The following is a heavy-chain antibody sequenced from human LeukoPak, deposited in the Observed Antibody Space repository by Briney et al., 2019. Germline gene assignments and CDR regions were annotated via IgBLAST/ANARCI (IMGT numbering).Heavy chain of an antibody. CDR3: ASGRGYYYDSSGYPAFDI. D-gene: IGHD3-22*01. CDR2: ISAYNGNT. V-gene: IGHV1-18*01. CDR1: GYTFTSYG. Sequence: ASVKVSCKASGYTFTSYGISWVRQAPGQGLEWMGWISAYNGNTNYAQKLQGRVTMTTDTSTSTAYMELSSLRSEDTAVYYCASGRGYYYDSSGYPAFDIWGQGTMVTVSS. J-gene: IGHJ3*02.